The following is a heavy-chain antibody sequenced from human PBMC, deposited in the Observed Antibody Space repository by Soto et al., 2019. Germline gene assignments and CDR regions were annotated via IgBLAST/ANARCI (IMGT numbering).Heavy chain of an antibody. D-gene: IGHD3-22*01. J-gene: IGHJ6*02. Sequence: PGGSLRLSCAASGFTFNSYWMSWVRQAPGKGLEWVANIKQDGSNKYYEDSVKGRLTISRDNSKNTLYLQMNSLRAEDTAVYYCAKDLAARATYYYESGAYSADYYYGMDVWGQGTTVTVSS. CDR2: IKQDGSNK. CDR1: GFTFNSYW. V-gene: IGHV3-7*01. CDR3: AKDLAARATYYYESGAYSADYYYGMDV.